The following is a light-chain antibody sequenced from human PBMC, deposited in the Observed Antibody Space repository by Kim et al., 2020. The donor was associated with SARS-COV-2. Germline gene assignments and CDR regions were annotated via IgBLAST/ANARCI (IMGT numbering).Light chain of an antibody. CDR2: DAS. J-gene: IGKJ4*01. CDR1: QDISNY. Sequence: DIQMTQSPSSLSASVGDRVTITCQASQDISNYLNWYQQKPGKAPQLLIYDASNLETGVPSRFSGSGSGTDFTFTINSLQPEDIATYYCQQYDNVPPTFGGGTKVDIK. CDR3: QQYDNVPPT. V-gene: IGKV1-33*01.